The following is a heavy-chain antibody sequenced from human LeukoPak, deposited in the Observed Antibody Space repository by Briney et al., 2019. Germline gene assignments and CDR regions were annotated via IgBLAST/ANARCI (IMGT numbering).Heavy chain of an antibody. CDR2: ISSSSSYI. CDR3: ARAPDGDPAPGDL. D-gene: IGHD4-17*01. CDR1: GFTFSSYS. Sequence: GGSLRLFCAASGFTFSSYSMNWVRQTPGKGLEWVSSISSSSSYIYYAVSVKGRFTISRDNAKNSLYLQMNSLRAEDTAVYYCARAPDGDPAPGDLWGRGTLVTVSS. V-gene: IGHV3-21*01. J-gene: IGHJ2*01.